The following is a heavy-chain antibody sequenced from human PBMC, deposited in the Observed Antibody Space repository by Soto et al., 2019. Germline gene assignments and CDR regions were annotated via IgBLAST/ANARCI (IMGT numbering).Heavy chain of an antibody. CDR1: GYTFTGYY. D-gene: IGHD2-21*02. CDR3: ARDLSYCGGDCYPAAYYYYYYGMDF. J-gene: IGHJ6*02. Sequence: ASVTVSCKASGYTFTGYYMHWVRQAPGQGLEWMGWINPNSGGTNYAQKFQGRVTMTRDTSISTAYMELSRLRSDDTAVYYCARDLSYCGGDCYPAAYYYYYYGMDFWGQGTSVTVS. V-gene: IGHV1-2*02. CDR2: INPNSGGT.